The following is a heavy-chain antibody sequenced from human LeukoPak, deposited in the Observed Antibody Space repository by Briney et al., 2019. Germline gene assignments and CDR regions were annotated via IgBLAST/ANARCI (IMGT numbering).Heavy chain of an antibody. CDR2: ISYDGSNK. Sequence: GRSLRLSCAASGFTFSSYGMHWVRQAPGKGLEWVAVISYDGSNKYYADSVKGRFTISRDNSKNTLYLQMNSLRAEDTAVYYCARSSQQRGTFDYWGQGTLVTVSS. J-gene: IGHJ4*02. CDR3: ARSSQQRGTFDY. CDR1: GFTFSSYG. V-gene: IGHV3-30*05. D-gene: IGHD6-13*01.